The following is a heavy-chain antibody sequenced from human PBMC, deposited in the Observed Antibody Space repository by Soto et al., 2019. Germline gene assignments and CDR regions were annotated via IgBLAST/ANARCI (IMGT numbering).Heavy chain of an antibody. J-gene: IGHJ6*02. CDR3: ARVVAAAPVYYGMDV. V-gene: IGHV1-46*01. Sequence: HCVRHSRIQRPEMMRIINPSVGFTTYTQNFQGRVTMTRDTSTSTVYMELSSLRSEDTAVYYCARVVAAAPVYYGMDVWGQGTTVTVSS. CDR2: INPSVGFT. D-gene: IGHD2-15*01.